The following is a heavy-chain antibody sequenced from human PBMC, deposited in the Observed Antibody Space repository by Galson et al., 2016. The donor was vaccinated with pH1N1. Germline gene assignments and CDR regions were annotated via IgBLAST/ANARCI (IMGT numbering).Heavy chain of an antibody. CDR1: GFTFNKYA. CDR2: ISCSGRDT. CDR3: AEFSRRGFNHYGVEY. J-gene: IGHJ4*02. Sequence: SLRLSCAASGFTFNKYAMTWVRQAPGKGLEWVSAISCSGRDTYYADSVKGRFTISSDNSKGTVYLYMNSLTVEDTSISYCAEFSRRGFNHYGVEYWGQGALVTVSS. D-gene: IGHD4-17*01. V-gene: IGHV3-23*01.